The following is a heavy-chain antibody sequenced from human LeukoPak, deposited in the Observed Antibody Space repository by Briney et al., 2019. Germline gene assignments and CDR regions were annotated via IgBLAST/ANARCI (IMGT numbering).Heavy chain of an antibody. J-gene: IGHJ4*02. V-gene: IGHV4-59*02. CDR1: GGPVSGHY. Sequence: PSETLSLTCTVSGGPVSGHYWSWIRQPPGKGLEWIGYIYSSGGTNYNPSLKGRVTMSVDTSKNQFSLKLNSVTAADTAVYYCARDAGWYRFGYWGPGTLVTVSS. CDR2: IYSSGGT. D-gene: IGHD6-19*01. CDR3: ARDAGWYRFGY.